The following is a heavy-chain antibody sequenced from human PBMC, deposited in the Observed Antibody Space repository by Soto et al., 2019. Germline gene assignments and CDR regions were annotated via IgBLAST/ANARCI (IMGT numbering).Heavy chain of an antibody. D-gene: IGHD3-16*01. V-gene: IGHV4-39*01. CDR3: ATSNLGYYYGMDI. CDR1: GGSISSSSYY. CDR2: VYYSGNT. J-gene: IGHJ6*02. Sequence: QLQLQESGPGLVKPSETLSLTCTVSGGSISSSSYYWGWIRQPPGKGLEWIGSVYYSGNTYYNPSLKSPVTISVDTSKNQFSLKRSSVTAADTAVYFCATSNLGYYYGMDIWGHGTTVTVSS.